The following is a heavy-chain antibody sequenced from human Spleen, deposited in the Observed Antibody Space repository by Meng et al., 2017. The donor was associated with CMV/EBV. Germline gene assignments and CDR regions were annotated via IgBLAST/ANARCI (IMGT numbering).Heavy chain of an antibody. V-gene: IGHV5-51*01. CDR2: IYPGDSDT. D-gene: IGHD3-3*01. J-gene: IGHJ4*02. Sequence: IAWVRQMPGNGLEWMGIIYPGDSDTRYSPSFQGQVTISADKSISTAYVEWSSLKASDTAVYYCARQLNYNFWNEYRKAEPTYYFDSWGQGTLVTVSS. CDR3: ARQLNYNFWNEYRKAEPTYYFDS.